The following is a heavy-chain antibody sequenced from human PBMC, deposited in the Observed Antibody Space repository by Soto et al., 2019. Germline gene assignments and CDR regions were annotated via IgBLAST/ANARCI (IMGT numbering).Heavy chain of an antibody. V-gene: IGHV1-69*01. CDR2: IIPMFGTP. Sequence: QVQVGQSGAEVKKPGSSVKVSCKASGGSFRNYGISWVRQAPGQGLEWMGGIIPMFGTPNYAQKFRGRVTINADESTRTAYMDLRSLRSDDTAIYYCVRGTRDCTTTSCYTPQGSFYYGMDVWGQGIKVTVSS. J-gene: IGHJ6*02. CDR1: GGSFRNYG. CDR3: VRGTRDCTTTSCYTPQGSFYYGMDV. D-gene: IGHD2-2*01.